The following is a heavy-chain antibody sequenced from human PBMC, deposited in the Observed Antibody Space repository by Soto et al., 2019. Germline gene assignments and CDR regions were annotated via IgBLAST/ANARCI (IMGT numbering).Heavy chain of an antibody. CDR2: ISGSGGST. V-gene: IGHV3-23*01. D-gene: IGHD2-15*01. Sequence: GGSLRLSCAASGFTFSSYAMSWVRQAPGKGLEWVSAISGSGGSTYYADSVKGRFTISRDNSKNKLYLQMNSLRAEDTAVYYCAKDLPSCSGGSCYQKSAFDIWGQGTMVTVSS. CDR1: GFTFSSYA. J-gene: IGHJ3*02. CDR3: AKDLPSCSGGSCYQKSAFDI.